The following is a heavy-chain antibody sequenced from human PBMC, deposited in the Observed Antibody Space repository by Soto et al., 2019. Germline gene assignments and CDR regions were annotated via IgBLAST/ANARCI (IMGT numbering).Heavy chain of an antibody. Sequence: ASVKVSCKASGGAFSSYTVYWVRQAPGQGLEWMGGIIPFFGTSNYAQNFQDRITLTADKSTGTAYMELSSLRFEDTAIYYCARKLRLYYGMDVWGQGTTVTVSS. V-gene: IGHV1-69*06. CDR3: ARKLRLYYGMDV. D-gene: IGHD3-3*01. CDR2: IIPFFGTS. CDR1: GGAFSSYT. J-gene: IGHJ6*02.